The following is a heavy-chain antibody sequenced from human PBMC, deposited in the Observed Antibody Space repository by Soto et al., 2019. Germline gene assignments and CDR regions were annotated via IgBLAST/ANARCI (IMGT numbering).Heavy chain of an antibody. Sequence: QVQLVESGGGVVQSGWSLTLSCAASGFSLRTYGMQWLRRAPVKGLEWVAFIWYDGTKKFYANSVKGRSTISKDNSNNSLYLQMSGLRAEDTAVYYCARDVVTAVAGSVNWFDPWGQGTLVTVSS. D-gene: IGHD6-19*01. V-gene: IGHV3-33*01. CDR1: GFSLRTYG. CDR3: ARDVVTAVAGSVNWFDP. CDR2: IWYDGTKK. J-gene: IGHJ5*02.